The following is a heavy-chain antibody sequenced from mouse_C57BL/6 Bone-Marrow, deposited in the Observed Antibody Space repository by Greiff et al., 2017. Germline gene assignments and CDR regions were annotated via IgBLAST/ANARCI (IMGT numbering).Heavy chain of an antibody. CDR3: ARYYDGYYFDV. J-gene: IGHJ1*03. D-gene: IGHD2-3*01. Sequence: QVQQQQSGPELVKPGASVKISCKASGYAFSSSWMNWVKQRPGKGLEWIGRIYPGDGDTNYNGKFKGKATLTADKSSSTAYMQLSSLTSEDSAVYFCARYYDGYYFDVWGTGTTVTVSS. CDR1: GYAFSSSW. CDR2: IYPGDGDT. V-gene: IGHV1-82*01.